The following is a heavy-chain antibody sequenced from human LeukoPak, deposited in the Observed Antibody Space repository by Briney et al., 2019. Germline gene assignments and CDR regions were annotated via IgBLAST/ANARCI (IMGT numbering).Heavy chain of an antibody. CDR1: RFTLSSYW. D-gene: IGHD6-25*01. Sequence: GGSLRLSCGASRFTLSSYWMTWVRQAPGTGLEGVANIKEDGSKKYYVASVRGRFNISRDNAENSLNLQMSSLRAEDTAVYYCARDSRSCRSSDCRGDAFDIWGQGTMVTVSS. CDR3: ARDSRSCRSSDCRGDAFDI. CDR2: IKEDGSKK. J-gene: IGHJ3*02. V-gene: IGHV3-7*01.